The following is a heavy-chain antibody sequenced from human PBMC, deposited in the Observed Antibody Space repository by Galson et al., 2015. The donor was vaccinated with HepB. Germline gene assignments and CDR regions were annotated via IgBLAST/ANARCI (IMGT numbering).Heavy chain of an antibody. CDR3: AKDGQIVDTAMVFLFPDY. J-gene: IGHJ4*02. CDR2: IRYDGSNK. Sequence: SLRLSCAASGFTFSSYGMHWVRQAPGKGLEWVAFIRYDGSNKYYADSVKGRFTISRDNSKNTLYLQMNSLRAEDTAVYYCAKDGQIVDTAMVFLFPDYWGQGTLVTVSS. V-gene: IGHV3-30*02. D-gene: IGHD5-18*01. CDR1: GFTFSSYG.